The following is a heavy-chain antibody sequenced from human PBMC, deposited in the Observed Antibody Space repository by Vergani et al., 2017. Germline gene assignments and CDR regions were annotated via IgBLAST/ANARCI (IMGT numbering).Heavy chain of an antibody. Sequence: QVQLVQSGAEVKKPGASVKVSCKASGYTFTSYGISWVRQAPGQGLEWMGWISAYNGNTNYAQKLQGRVTMTTDTSTSTAYMELRSLRSDHTAVYYCARVPFTYYYDSSGYYSDYWGQGTLVTVSS. CDR3: ARVPFTYYYDSSGYYSDY. V-gene: IGHV1-18*01. CDR2: ISAYNGNT. D-gene: IGHD3-22*01. J-gene: IGHJ4*02. CDR1: GYTFTSYG.